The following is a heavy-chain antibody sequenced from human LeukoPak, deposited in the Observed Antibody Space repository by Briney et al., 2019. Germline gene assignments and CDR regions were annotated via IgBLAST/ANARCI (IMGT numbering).Heavy chain of an antibody. J-gene: IGHJ4*02. Sequence: ASVKVSCKVSGYAFTSYGISWVRQAPGQGLEWMGWISAYNGNTNYAQKLQGRVTMTTDTSTSTAYMELSRLRSDDTAVYYCARAQRKDGIDYWGQGTLVTVSS. CDR3: ARAQRKDGIDY. V-gene: IGHV1-18*01. CDR1: GYAFTSYG. CDR2: ISAYNGNT.